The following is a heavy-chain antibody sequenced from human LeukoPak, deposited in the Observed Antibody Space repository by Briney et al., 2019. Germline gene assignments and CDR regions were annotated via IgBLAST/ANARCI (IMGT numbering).Heavy chain of an antibody. D-gene: IGHD6-19*01. CDR1: AFAFSNYA. CDR3: AKKYSSGWYGGNYYGMDV. Sequence: HPGGSLRLSCAASAFAFSNYAVTWVRQAPGKGLEWVSAISHSGGSTYYADSVRGRFTISRDNSKNTLFLQMNSLRAEDTAVYYCAKKYSSGWYGGNYYGMDVWGQGTTVTVSS. CDR2: ISHSGGST. J-gene: IGHJ6*02. V-gene: IGHV3-23*01.